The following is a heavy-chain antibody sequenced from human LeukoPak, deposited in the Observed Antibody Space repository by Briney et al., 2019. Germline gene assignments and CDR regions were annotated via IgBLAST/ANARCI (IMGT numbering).Heavy chain of an antibody. V-gene: IGHV4-4*07. CDR1: DGSISLYY. J-gene: IGHJ4*02. Sequence: PSETLSLTCTVSDGSISLYYWSWIRQPAGKGLEWIGRIYSSGDTEYNPFLKSRVTISVDTSKNQFSLRLSSVTAADTAVYYCARYGVVPSAHFDYWGQGTLVTVSS. CDR3: ARYGVVPSAHFDY. D-gene: IGHD2-2*01. CDR2: IYSSGDT.